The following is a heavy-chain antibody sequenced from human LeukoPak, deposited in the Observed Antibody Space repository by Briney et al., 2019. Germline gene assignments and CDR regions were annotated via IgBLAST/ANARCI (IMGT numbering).Heavy chain of an antibody. CDR3: TRGGGSSFFDY. V-gene: IGHV1-2*02. CDR2: NNPNSGGT. D-gene: IGHD1-26*01. J-gene: IGHJ4*02. CDR1: GYTFTAYN. Sequence: ASVKVSCKASGYTFTAYNFQWVRQAPGQGLEWMGWNNPNSGGTNYAQKSQGRVTMTRDTSISTVYMEVSRLRSDDTAVYYCTRGGGSSFFDYWGQGTLVTVSS.